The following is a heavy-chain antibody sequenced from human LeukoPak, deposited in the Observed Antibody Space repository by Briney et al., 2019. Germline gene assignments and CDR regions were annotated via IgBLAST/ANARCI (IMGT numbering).Heavy chain of an antibody. CDR2: ISWISGSI. Sequence: GGSLRLPCAASGFTFDDYAMHWVRQAPGKGLEWVSGISWISGSIGYADSVKGRFTISRDNAKNSLYLQMNSLRAEDTALYYCAKSGGSYYKAYWFDPWGQGTLVTVSS. V-gene: IGHV3-9*01. D-gene: IGHD3-10*01. J-gene: IGHJ5*02. CDR3: AKSGGSYYKAYWFDP. CDR1: GFTFDDYA.